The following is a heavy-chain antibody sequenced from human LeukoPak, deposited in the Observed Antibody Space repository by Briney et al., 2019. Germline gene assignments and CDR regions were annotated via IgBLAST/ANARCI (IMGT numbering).Heavy chain of an antibody. CDR2: ISSSGSTI. CDR1: GFTFSDYY. CDR3: ARSPVWETSSRAYYYYYMDV. D-gene: IGHD6-13*01. J-gene: IGHJ6*03. V-gene: IGHV3-11*01. Sequence: GGSLRLSCAASGFTFSDYYMSWIRQAPGKGLEWVSYISSSGSTIYYADSVKGRFTISRDNAKNSLYLQMNSLRAEDTAVYYCARSPVWETSSRAYYYYYMDVWGKGTTVTVPS.